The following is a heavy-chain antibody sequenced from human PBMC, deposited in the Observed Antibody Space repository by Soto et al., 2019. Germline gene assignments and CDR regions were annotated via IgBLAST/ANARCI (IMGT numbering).Heavy chain of an antibody. V-gene: IGHV3-23*01. Sequence: EVQLLESGGGLVQPGGSLRLSCAASGFTFSSYAMSWVRQAPGKGLEWVSAISGSGDSTYYADSVKGRFTISRDNSKNSLYLQMNSLRAEDTAVYYCARRSSRWYFDYWGQGTLVSVYS. J-gene: IGHJ4*02. CDR2: ISGSGDST. CDR3: ARRSSRWYFDY. D-gene: IGHD6-19*01. CDR1: GFTFSSYA.